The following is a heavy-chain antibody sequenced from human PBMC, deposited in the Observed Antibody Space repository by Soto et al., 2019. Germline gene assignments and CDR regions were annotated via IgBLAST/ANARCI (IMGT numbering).Heavy chain of an antibody. CDR1: GFTFTSYA. V-gene: IGHV3-23*01. J-gene: IGHJ4*02. Sequence: GGSLRLSCAASGFTFTSYAMTWVRQGPGKGLEWVSSIGTTTGDLLYADSVKGRFTISRDNSRNTLYLQMNSLRNEDTAIYYCAKRSPSGTYYFDYWGQGALVTVS. CDR3: AKRSPSGTYYFDY. D-gene: IGHD1-26*01. CDR2: IGTTTGDL.